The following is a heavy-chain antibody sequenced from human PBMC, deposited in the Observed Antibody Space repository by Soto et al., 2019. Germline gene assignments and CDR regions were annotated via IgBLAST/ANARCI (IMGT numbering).Heavy chain of an antibody. J-gene: IGHJ4*02. CDR3: ARDTPGIAAAPFDY. D-gene: IGHD6-13*01. V-gene: IGHV3-33*01. CDR1: GFTFSSYG. CDR2: IWYDGSNK. Sequence: QVQLVESGGGVVQPGRSLRLSCAASGFTFSSYGMHWVRQAPGKGLEWVAVIWYDGSNKYYADSVKGRFTISRDNSKNTLYLQMNSLRAEDTAVYYCARDTPGIAAAPFDYWGQGTLVTVSS.